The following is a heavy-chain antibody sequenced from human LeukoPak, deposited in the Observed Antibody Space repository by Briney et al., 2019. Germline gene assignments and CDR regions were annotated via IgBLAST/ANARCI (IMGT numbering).Heavy chain of an antibody. D-gene: IGHD3-10*01. V-gene: IGHV3-9*01. J-gene: IGHJ4*02. Sequence: GRSLRLSCGASGFTFDDCAMHWVRQTPGKGLEWVAHISWNSVSIGYADSVKGRFTISRDNAKNSLYLQMHSLRAEGTAVYYCAREGRGGSFDYWGQGTLVTVSS. CDR3: AREGRGGSFDY. CDR1: GFTFDDCA. CDR2: ISWNSVSI.